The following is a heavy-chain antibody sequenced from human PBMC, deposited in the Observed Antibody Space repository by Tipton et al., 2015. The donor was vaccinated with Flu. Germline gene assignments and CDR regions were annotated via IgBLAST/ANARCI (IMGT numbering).Heavy chain of an antibody. Sequence: TLSLTCTVSGGSISSNSNYWGWIRQPPGKGLEWIGSISHSGNTWYNSPLKGRVTMSVDTSKNQFSLRLSSLTAADTAVYYCAARGSFSGGQGDDYWGQGTLVTVSS. CDR1: GGSISSNSNY. CDR2: ISHSGNT. V-gene: IGHV4-39*07. J-gene: IGHJ4*02. CDR3: AARGSFSGGQGDDY. D-gene: IGHD1-26*01.